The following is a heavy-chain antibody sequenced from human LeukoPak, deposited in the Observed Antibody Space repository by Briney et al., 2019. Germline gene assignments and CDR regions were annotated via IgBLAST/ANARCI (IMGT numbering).Heavy chain of an antibody. CDR2: ISSSSSYI. CDR1: GFTFSSYS. V-gene: IGHV3-21*01. Sequence: PGGSLRLSCAASGFTFSSYSMNWVRQAPGKGLEWVPSISSSSSYIYYADSVKGRFTISRDNAKNSLFLQMNSLRAEDTAVYYCARFYLYYYYMDVWGKGTTVTVSS. CDR3: ARFYLYYYYMDV. J-gene: IGHJ6*03.